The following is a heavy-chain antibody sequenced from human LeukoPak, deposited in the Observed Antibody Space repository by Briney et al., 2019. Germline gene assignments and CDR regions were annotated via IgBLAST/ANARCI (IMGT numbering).Heavy chain of an antibody. V-gene: IGHV3-15*01. J-gene: IGHJ1*01. Sequence: GGSLRLSCAASGFIFPNAWMHWVRQAPARGGAWVGRMKNKISWLRTNYIAPVTGRFTISRDDSRNTLYREMDSLKTDATAIYYFVTDGGFLPYYFTYWGQGTLVTVST. CDR2: MKNKISWLRT. D-gene: IGHD3-10*01. CDR3: VTDGGFLPYYFTY. CDR1: GFIFPNAW.